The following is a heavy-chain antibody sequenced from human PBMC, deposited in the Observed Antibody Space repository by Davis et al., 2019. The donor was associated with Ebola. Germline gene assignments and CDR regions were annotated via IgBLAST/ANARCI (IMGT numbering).Heavy chain of an antibody. V-gene: IGHV1-46*02. D-gene: IGHD4-23*01. CDR2: INPSGDST. J-gene: IGHJ5*02. CDR3: AGDYGGQVNWFDP. Sequence: AASVKVSCKASGYTFNIYHVHWVRQAPGQGLEWMGIINPSGDSTSHAQTFQGRLNVTRDTSTSTVYMELTSLTSDDTAVYYCAGDYGGQVNWFDPWGQGTLVTVSS. CDR1: GYTFNIYH.